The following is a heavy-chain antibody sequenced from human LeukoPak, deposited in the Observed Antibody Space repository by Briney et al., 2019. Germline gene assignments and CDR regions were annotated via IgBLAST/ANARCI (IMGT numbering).Heavy chain of an antibody. Sequence: PSGTLSLTCTVSGGSITSGSYYWSWNRQPAEKGLAWIGCIYTSGSTSYNPSLKSRVTISVDTSKNQFSLKLSSVTAADTAVYYFARVVVVKGYNWFDPWGQGTLVTVSS. CDR3: ARVVVVKGYNWFDP. D-gene: IGHD3-22*01. CDR2: IYTSGST. J-gene: IGHJ5*02. CDR1: GGSITSGSYY. V-gene: IGHV4-61*02.